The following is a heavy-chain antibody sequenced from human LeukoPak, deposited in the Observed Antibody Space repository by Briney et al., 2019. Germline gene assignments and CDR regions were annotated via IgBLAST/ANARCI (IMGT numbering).Heavy chain of an antibody. Sequence: SETLSLICTVSGGSISSYYWSWIRQPPGKGLERIGYIAYTGSTNYNPSLKSRVTISVDTSKNQFSLKLSSVTVADTAVYYCAGRVGDSAFDIWGPGTMVTVSS. J-gene: IGHJ3*02. CDR1: GGSISSYY. D-gene: IGHD1-26*01. CDR3: AGRVGDSAFDI. V-gene: IGHV4-59*08. CDR2: IAYTGST.